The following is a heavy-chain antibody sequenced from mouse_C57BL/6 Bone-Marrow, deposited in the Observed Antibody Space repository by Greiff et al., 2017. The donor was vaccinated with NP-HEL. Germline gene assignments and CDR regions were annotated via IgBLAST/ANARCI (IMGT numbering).Heavy chain of an antibody. D-gene: IGHD1-1*01. CDR3: ARYYGSSPWYFDV. Sequence: DVMLVESGGGLVQPGGSLSLSCAASGFTFTDYYMSWVRQPPGKALEWLGFIRNKANGYTTEYSASVKGRFTISRDNSQSILYLQMNALRAEDSATYYCARYYGSSPWYFDVWGTGTPVTVSS. CDR1: GFTFTDYY. CDR2: IRNKANGYTT. V-gene: IGHV7-3*01. J-gene: IGHJ1*03.